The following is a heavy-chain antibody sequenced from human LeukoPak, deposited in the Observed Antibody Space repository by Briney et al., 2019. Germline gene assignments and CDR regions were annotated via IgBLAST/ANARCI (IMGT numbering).Heavy chain of an antibody. V-gene: IGHV4-31*03. J-gene: IGHJ3*02. CDR1: GLSMSSGDYY. CDR2: IYYSGTA. D-gene: IGHD3-10*01. Sequence: ALSLTCTVSGLSMSSGDYYWTWIRQHQVMGLAWIAYIYYSGTAYYNPSLKSRVSMSVDTSRNQFSLKLNSVTAADTAVYFYARIGARAVVRIDVIHAFDIWGQGTMVTVSS. CDR3: ARIGARAVVRIDVIHAFDI.